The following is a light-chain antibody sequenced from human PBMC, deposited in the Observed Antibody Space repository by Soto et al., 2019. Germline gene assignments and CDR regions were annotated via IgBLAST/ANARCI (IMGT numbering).Light chain of an antibody. V-gene: IGKV1-39*01. CDR3: QQSYSLPPIT. J-gene: IGKJ5*01. CDR1: QSIGTF. CDR2: TSF. Sequence: IQMTQSPSSLSASVGDRVSITCRASQSIGTFLNWYQQKPGEAPNLLIHTSFTLYSGVPSRFSGSGSGTEFTLTISSLQPEDFATYFCQQSYSLPPITFGQGTRLEIK.